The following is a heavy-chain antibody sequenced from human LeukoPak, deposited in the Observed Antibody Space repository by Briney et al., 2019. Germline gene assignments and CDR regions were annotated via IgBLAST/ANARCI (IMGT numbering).Heavy chain of an antibody. CDR3: ARDFGDYPSY. Sequence: ASVKVSCEASGYSFTSYGITWVRQAPGRGLEWRGCISGYNGHTKYAQKFRGRVTMTTDTSTSTPYMEWRSLRSDDTAVYYWARDFGDYPSYWGQRTLVTVSS. J-gene: IGHJ4*02. CDR1: GYSFTSYG. V-gene: IGHV1-18*01. D-gene: IGHD4-17*01. CDR2: ISGYNGHT.